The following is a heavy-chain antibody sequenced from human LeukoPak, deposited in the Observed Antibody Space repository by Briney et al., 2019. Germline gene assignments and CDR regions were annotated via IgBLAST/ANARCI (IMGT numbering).Heavy chain of an antibody. CDR1: GFTSSSYA. J-gene: IGHJ4*02. V-gene: IGHV3-30*18. CDR3: AKDRAWIQLWLRVGYFDY. CDR2: ISYDGSNK. D-gene: IGHD5-18*01. Sequence: PGGSLRLSCAASGFTSSSYALHWVRQAPGKGLEWVAVISYDGSNKSYGDSVKGRFTISRDNSKNTLYLQMNSLRAEDTAVYYCAKDRAWIQLWLRVGYFDYWGQGTLVTVSS.